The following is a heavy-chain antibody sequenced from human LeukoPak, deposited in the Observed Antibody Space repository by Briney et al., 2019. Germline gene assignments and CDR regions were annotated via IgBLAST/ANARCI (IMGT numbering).Heavy chain of an antibody. V-gene: IGHV3-21*01. J-gene: IGHJ4*02. CDR1: GFTFSSYS. CDR2: ISSSSSYI. Sequence: PGGSLRLSCAASGFTFSSYSMNWVRQAPGKGLEWVSSISSSSSYIYYADSVKGRFTISRDNSKNTLYLQMNSLRAEDTAVYYCARQSHMITFGGVIGYWGQGTLVTVSS. D-gene: IGHD3-16*02. CDR3: ARQSHMITFGGVIGY.